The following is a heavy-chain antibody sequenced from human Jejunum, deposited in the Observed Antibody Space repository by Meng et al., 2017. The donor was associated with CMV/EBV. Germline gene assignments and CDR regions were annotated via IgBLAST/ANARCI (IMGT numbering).Heavy chain of an antibody. CDR1: SVGNY. CDR3: ARVSSYYYGSGKYFRWFDP. V-gene: IGHV4-30-4*01. J-gene: IGHJ5*02. D-gene: IGHD3-10*01. CDR2: IYYSGNT. Sequence: SVGNYGSWIRQPPGKGLEWIGHIYYSGNTYYNSSLKSRLTISVDTSKNQFSLRLSSMTAADAALYYCARVSSYYYGSGKYFRWFDPWGQGTLVTVSS.